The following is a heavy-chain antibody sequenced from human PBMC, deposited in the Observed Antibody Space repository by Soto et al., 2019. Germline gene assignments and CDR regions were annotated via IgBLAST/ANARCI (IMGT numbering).Heavy chain of an antibody. J-gene: IGHJ4*02. CDR3: ARADRDYDFWSGYYTSRRYYFDY. Sequence: PSEALSLTCAVYVGSCSGYYWSWIRQPPGKGLEWIGEINHSGSTNYNPSLKSRVTISVDTSKNQFSLKLSSVTAADTAVYYCARADRDYDFWSGYYTSRRYYFDYWGQGTLVTVS. CDR1: VGSCSGYY. D-gene: IGHD3-3*01. CDR2: INHSGST. V-gene: IGHV4-34*01.